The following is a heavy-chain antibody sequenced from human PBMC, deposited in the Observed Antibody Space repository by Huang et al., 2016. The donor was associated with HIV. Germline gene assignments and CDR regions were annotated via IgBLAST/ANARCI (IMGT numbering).Heavy chain of an antibody. V-gene: IGHV4-34*01. Sequence: QVQLQQWGAGLLKPSETLSLTCAVYGGSVSGHYWSWIRQPPGKGLEWIAEINDNGYTNYNPSLKSRGTISGHTSRNQVSLKLNSVTAADAAVYYCARASWYEPRSWYFGLWGRGTLVTVSS. J-gene: IGHJ2*01. CDR1: GGSVSGHY. CDR2: INDNGYT. CDR3: ARASWYEPRSWYFGL. D-gene: IGHD6-13*01.